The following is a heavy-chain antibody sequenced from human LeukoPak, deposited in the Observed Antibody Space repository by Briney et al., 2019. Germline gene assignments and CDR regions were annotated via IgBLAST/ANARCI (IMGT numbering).Heavy chain of an antibody. D-gene: IGHD6-13*01. CDR1: GYTFTGYY. Sequence: ASVKVSCKASGYTFTGYYMHWVRQAPGQGLEWMGWINPNSGGTNYAQKFQGRVTMTRDTSISTAYMELSRLRSDDTAVYYCARDNSFAAAGRWFDPWGQGTLVTVSS. CDR2: INPNSGGT. J-gene: IGHJ5*02. V-gene: IGHV1-2*02. CDR3: ARDNSFAAAGRWFDP.